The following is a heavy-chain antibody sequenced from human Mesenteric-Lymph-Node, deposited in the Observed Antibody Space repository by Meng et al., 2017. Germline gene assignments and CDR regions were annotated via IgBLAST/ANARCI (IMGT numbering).Heavy chain of an antibody. CDR1: GGTFSSYA. V-gene: IGHV1-69*05. CDR2: IIPIFGTA. D-gene: IGHD6-6*01. Sequence: SVKVSCKASGGTFSSYAISWVRQAPGQGLEWMGGIIPIFGTANYAQKFQGRVTITTDESTSTAYMELSSLRSEDTAVYYCARHIAARFYYYGMDVWGQGTTVTVSS. CDR3: ARHIAARFYYYGMDV. J-gene: IGHJ6*02.